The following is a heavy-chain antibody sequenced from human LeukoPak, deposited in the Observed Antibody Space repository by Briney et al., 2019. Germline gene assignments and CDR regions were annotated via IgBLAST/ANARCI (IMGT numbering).Heavy chain of an antibody. J-gene: IGHJ4*02. D-gene: IGHD3-22*01. V-gene: IGHV3-21*01. CDR1: GFTFSSYS. CDR2: ISSSSSYT. Sequence: GGSLRLSCAASGFTFSSYSMNWVRQAPGKGLEWVSSISSSSSYTYYADSVKGRFTISRDNAKNSLYLQMNSLRAEDTAVYYCARSAYYYDSSEGDDYWGQGTLVTVSS. CDR3: ARSAYYYDSSEGDDY.